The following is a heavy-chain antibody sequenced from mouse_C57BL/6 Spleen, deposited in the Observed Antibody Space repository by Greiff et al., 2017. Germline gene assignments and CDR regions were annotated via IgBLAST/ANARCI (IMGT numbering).Heavy chain of an antibody. V-gene: IGHV1-22*01. D-gene: IGHD2-2*01. CDR2: INPNNGGT. J-gene: IGHJ3*01. Sequence: VQLQQSGPELVKPGASVKMSCKATGYTFTDDNMHWVKQSHGKSLEWIGYINPNNGGTSYNQKFKGKATLTVNKTSSTAYMELLSLTSEDSAVYYCAYGYPFAYWGQGTLVTVSA. CDR1: GYTFTDDN. CDR3: AYGYPFAY.